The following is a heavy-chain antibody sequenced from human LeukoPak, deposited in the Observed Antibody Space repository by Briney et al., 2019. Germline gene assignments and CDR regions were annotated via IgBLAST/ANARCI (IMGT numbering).Heavy chain of an antibody. CDR3: ARDRDSCNWYAY. V-gene: IGHV3-66*02. CDR1: GFSVRSSY. Sequence: GGSLRLSCAASGFSVRSSYMSWVRQAPGKGLEWVSVIYSGGSTYYADSVKGRFTISRDNSKNTLYLQMNSLRAEDTAVHYCARDRDSCNWYAYWGQGTLVTVSS. CDR2: IYSGGST. J-gene: IGHJ4*02. D-gene: IGHD5-24*01.